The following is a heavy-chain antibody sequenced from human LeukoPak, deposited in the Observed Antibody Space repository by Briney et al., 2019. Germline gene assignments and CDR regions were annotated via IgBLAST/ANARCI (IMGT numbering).Heavy chain of an antibody. V-gene: IGHV4-39*01. CDR3: ARHADIVATKTYNYFDY. Sequence: SETLSLTCIVSGGSISSSSYYWGWIRQPPGKGLEWIGSIYYSGSTYYNPSLKSRVTISVDTSKNQFSLKLSSVTAADTAVYYCARHADIVATKTYNYFDYWGQGTLVTVSS. D-gene: IGHD5-12*01. J-gene: IGHJ4*02. CDR2: IYYSGST. CDR1: GGSISSSSYY.